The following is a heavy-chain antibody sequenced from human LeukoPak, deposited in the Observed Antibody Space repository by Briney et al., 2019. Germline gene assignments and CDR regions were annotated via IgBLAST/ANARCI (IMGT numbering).Heavy chain of an antibody. CDR3: ARAWAGWVGTTFYAFDI. J-gene: IGHJ3*02. CDR2: IYYSGGT. CDR1: GGSISSYY. D-gene: IGHD1-1*01. V-gene: IGHV4-59*01. Sequence: SETLSLTCTVSGGSISSYYGSWIRQPPGKGLEWIGYIYYSGGTNYNPSLKSRVTISVDTSKNQFSLKLSSVTAADTAVYYCARAWAGWVGTTFYAFDIWDQGTMVTVSS.